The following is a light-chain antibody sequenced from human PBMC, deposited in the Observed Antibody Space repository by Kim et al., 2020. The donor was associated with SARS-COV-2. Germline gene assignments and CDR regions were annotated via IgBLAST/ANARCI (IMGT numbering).Light chain of an antibody. CDR1: KLGDKY. V-gene: IGLV3-1*01. CDR2: QDS. J-gene: IGLJ2*01. Sequence: VSPGQAASITCSGDKLGDKYACWYQQKPGQSPVLVIYQDSRRPSGIPERFSGSNSGNTATLTISGTQAMDEADYYCQAWDSSTAVVFGGGTQLTVL. CDR3: QAWDSSTAVV.